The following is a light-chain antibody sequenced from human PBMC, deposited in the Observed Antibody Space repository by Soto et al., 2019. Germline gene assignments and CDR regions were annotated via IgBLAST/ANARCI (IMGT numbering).Light chain of an antibody. V-gene: IGKV3-15*01. CDR2: SAS. Sequence: EIVMTQSPATLSVSPGDRATLSCRASQSISTELAWYQQKPGQPPRLLIYSASTRTSGVPARFTGSGSGSEFTLTISGLQTEDFAVYYCQQGHNRPLTFGQGTRVEI. CDR1: QSISTE. CDR3: QQGHNRPLT. J-gene: IGKJ2*01.